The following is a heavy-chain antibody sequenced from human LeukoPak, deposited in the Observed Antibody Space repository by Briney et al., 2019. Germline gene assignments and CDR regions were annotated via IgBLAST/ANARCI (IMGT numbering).Heavy chain of an antibody. D-gene: IGHD4-23*01. Sequence: PGGSLRLSCAASGFTFSSYAMSWVRQAPGKGLEWVSAISGSGGSTYYADSVKGRFTISRDNSKNTLYLQMNSLRAEDTAVYYCAKGPAETTVVTPFDYWGQGTLVTVSS. V-gene: IGHV3-23*01. CDR2: ISGSGGST. CDR3: AKGPAETTVVTPFDY. CDR1: GFTFSSYA. J-gene: IGHJ4*02.